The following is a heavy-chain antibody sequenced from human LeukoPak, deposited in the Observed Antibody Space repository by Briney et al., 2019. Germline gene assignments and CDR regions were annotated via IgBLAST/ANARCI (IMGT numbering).Heavy chain of an antibody. D-gene: IGHD3-22*01. CDR3: ARAMTYDSIGYYFDH. J-gene: IGHJ4*02. Sequence: GGSLRLSCAASGFTFSSYAMSWVRQAPGKGLVWVSRINSDESSISYADSVKGRFTISRDNAKNTLYLQMNSLRAEDTAVYYCARAMTYDSIGYYFDHWGQGTLVTVSS. CDR1: GFTFSSYA. V-gene: IGHV3-74*01. CDR2: INSDESSI.